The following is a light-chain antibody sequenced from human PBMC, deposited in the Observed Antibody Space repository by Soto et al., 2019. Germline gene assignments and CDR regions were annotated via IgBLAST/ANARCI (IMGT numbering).Light chain of an antibody. CDR3: QQYGSSIT. CDR2: GAS. CDR1: QSVSSN. Sequence: EIVMTQSPATLSVSLGERATLSCRASQSVSSNLAWYQQKPGQAPRLLIYGASSRATGIPDRFSGSGSGTDFTLTISRLEPEDFAVYYCQQYGSSITFGQGTRLEI. J-gene: IGKJ5*01. V-gene: IGKV3-20*01.